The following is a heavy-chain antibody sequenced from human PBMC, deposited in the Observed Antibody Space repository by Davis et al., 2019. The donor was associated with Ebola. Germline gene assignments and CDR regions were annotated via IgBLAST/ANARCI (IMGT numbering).Heavy chain of an antibody. CDR1: GYPFINYC. D-gene: IGHD1-26*01. CDR2: IKPNGAIT. V-gene: IGHV1-46*01. CDR3: ARLEGLGGTYTD. J-gene: IGHJ4*02. Sequence: ASVKVSCKTSGYPFINYCIHWVRQAPGQGLEWMGIIKPNGAITTYAQRFQGRITMTRDTSTSTIYMALSSLTAEDTAVYYCARLEGLGGTYTDWGQGTLVTVSS.